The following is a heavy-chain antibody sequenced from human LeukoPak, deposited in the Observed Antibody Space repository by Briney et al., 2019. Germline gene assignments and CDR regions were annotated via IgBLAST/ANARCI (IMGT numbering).Heavy chain of an antibody. J-gene: IGHJ4*02. CDR2: ISYDGSNK. CDR3: AKDRVGYYDILTGLVGSVFDY. V-gene: IGHV3-30*18. D-gene: IGHD3-9*01. Sequence: PGGSLRLSCAASGFTFSSYGMHWVRQAPGKGLEWVAVISYDGSNKYYADSVKGRFTISRDNSKNTLYLQMNSLRAEDTAVYYCAKDRVGYYDILTGLVGSVFDYWGQGTLVTVSS. CDR1: GFTFSSYG.